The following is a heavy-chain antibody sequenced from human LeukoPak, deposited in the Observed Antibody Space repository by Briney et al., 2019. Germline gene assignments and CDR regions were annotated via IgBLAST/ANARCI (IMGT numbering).Heavy chain of an antibody. V-gene: IGHV3-30*04. J-gene: IGHJ4*02. CDR1: GFTFSSYA. D-gene: IGHD6-19*01. CDR2: ISYDGSNK. CDR3: ARDRAVAGTDFDY. Sequence: GGSLRLSCAASGFTFSSYAMHWVRQAPGKGLEWVAVISYDGSNKYYADSVKGRFTISRDNSKNTLYLQMNSLRAEDTAVYYCARDRAVAGTDFDYWGQGTLVTVSS.